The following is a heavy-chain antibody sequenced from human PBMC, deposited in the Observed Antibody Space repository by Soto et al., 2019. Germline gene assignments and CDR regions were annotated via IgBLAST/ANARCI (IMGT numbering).Heavy chain of an antibody. V-gene: IGHV3-49*03. CDR3: TRSPWGDWGEPFDY. CDR2: IRSKAYGGTT. J-gene: IGHJ4*02. Sequence: GGSLRLSCTASGFTFGDYAMSWFRQAPGKGLEWVGFIRSKAYGGTTEYAASGKGRFTISRDDSKSIAYLQMNSLKTEDTAVYYCTRSPWGDWGEPFDYWGQGTLVTVSS. CDR1: GFTFGDYA. D-gene: IGHD3-16*01.